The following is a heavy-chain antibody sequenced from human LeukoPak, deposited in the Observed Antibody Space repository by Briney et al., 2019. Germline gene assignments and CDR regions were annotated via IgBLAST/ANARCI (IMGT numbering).Heavy chain of an antibody. CDR3: ARSITMVRGVTPPPGY. Sequence: PGGSLRLSCAASGFTFDDYAMHWVRQAPGKGLEWVSGISWNSGNIGYADSVKGRFTISRDNAKNSLYLQMNSLRAEDTAVYYCARSITMVRGVTPPPGYWGQGTLVTVSS. V-gene: IGHV3-9*01. CDR1: GFTFDDYA. CDR2: ISWNSGNI. J-gene: IGHJ4*02. D-gene: IGHD3-10*01.